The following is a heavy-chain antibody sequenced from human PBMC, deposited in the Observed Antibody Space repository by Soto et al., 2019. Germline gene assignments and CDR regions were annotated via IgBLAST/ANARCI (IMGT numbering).Heavy chain of an antibody. CDR2: ISSNGGST. J-gene: IGHJ6*03. CDR3: ARDESELERPREDYYYYYYMDV. Sequence: GGSLRLSCAASGFTFSSYAMHWVRQAPGRGLEYVSAISSNGGSTYYANSVKGRFTISRDNSKNTLYLQMGSLRAEDMAVYYCARDESELERPREDYYYYYYMDVWGKGTTVTVSS. CDR1: GFTFSSYA. D-gene: IGHD1-1*01. V-gene: IGHV3-64*01.